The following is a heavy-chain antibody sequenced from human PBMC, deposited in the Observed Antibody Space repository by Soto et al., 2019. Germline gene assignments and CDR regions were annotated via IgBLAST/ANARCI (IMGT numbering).Heavy chain of an antibody. CDR2: TYYRSKWYN. D-gene: IGHD3-10*01. J-gene: IGHJ4*02. CDR1: GDSVSSNSVA. V-gene: IGHV6-1*01. Sequence: SQTLSLTCAISGDSVSSNSVAWNWIRQSPSRGLEWLGRTYYRSKWYNDYAVSVKSRITINPDTSKNQFSVQLNSVTPEDTAVYYCARESYYGSGSNSHFDYWGQGTLVTVSS. CDR3: ARESYYGSGSNSHFDY.